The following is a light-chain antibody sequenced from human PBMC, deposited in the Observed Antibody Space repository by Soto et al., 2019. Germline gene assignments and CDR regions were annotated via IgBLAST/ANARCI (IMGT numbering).Light chain of an antibody. CDR1: QSISSW. J-gene: IGKJ1*01. CDR3: QHYNTYWT. Sequence: DIQMTQSPSTLSASVGDRVTITCRASQSISSWLAWYQQKPGKAPKLLIYKASILESGVPSRFSGSGSGTEFTLTIGSLQPDEFATYYCQHYNTYWTFGQGTKVEIK. CDR2: KAS. V-gene: IGKV1-5*03.